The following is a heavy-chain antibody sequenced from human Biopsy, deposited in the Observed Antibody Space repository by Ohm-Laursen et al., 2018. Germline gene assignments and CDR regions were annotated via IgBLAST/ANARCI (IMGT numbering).Heavy chain of an antibody. V-gene: IGHV4-59*01. CDR2: VYNGGIT. CDR3: ARTPRDSFWSGSYKRGLWFDP. CDR1: GGSIISYY. D-gene: IGHD3-3*01. Sequence: GTLPLTCSVSGGSIISYYWTWIRQPPGKGLEWIGDVYNGGITNYNPSLKSRVTISKDTSKNQFSLQVNSVTAADTAVYYCARTPRDSFWSGSYKRGLWFDPWGQGTLVIVSS. J-gene: IGHJ5*02.